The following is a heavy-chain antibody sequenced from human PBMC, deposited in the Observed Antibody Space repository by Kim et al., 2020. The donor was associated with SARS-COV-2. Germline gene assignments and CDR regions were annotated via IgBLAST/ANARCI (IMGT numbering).Heavy chain of an antibody. CDR2: INHSGST. J-gene: IGHJ5*02. V-gene: IGHV4-34*01. CDR3: ARGVSSHKSIWFDA. CDR1: GGSFSGYY. D-gene: IGHD1-20*01. Sequence: SETLSLTCAVYGGSFSGYYWSWICQPPGKGLEWIGEINHSGSTNYNPSLKSRVTISVDTSKNQFSLKLSSVTAADTAVYYCARGVSSHKSIWFDAWGQGTLVTVSS.